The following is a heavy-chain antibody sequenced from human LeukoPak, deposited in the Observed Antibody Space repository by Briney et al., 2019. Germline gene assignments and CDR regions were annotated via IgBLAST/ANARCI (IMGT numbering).Heavy chain of an antibody. CDR1: GFTFSSYS. V-gene: IGHV3-48*02. J-gene: IGHJ5*02. CDR3: ATSHDAAGNS. D-gene: IGHD6-13*01. Sequence: GGSLRLSCAASGFTFSSYSMTWVRQAPGKGLEWVSYIGSSSSPIYYADSVKGRFTISRDNAKNSLYLQMSSLRDEDTAVYYCATSHDAAGNSWGQGTLVTVSS. CDR2: IGSSSSPI.